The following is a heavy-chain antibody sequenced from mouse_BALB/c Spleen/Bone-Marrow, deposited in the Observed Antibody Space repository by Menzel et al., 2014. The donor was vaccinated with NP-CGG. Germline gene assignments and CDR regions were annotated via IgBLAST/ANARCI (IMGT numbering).Heavy chain of an antibody. CDR3: SALDGIVFVY. Sequence: VQLQQSGPDLVKPGASVKISCKTSGYTFTEYTMHWVRQSHGKSLEWIGGINPNNGGTTYNQKFKGKATLTVDKSSSTAYMELRSLTSDVSAVYYCSALDGIVFVYWVQAPALTVSP. CDR1: GYTFTEYT. V-gene: IGHV1-18*01. D-gene: IGHD2-1*01. CDR2: INPNNGGT. J-gene: IGHJ2*01.